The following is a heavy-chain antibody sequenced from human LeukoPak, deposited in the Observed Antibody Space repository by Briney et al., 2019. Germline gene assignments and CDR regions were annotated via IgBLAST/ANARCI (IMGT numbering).Heavy chain of an antibody. CDR3: ARGYFGDYVLDT. J-gene: IGHJ5*02. D-gene: IGHD4-17*01. CDR2: INPNSGGT. CDR1: GYRVRDHY. Sequence: GASVKISCKAYGYRVRDHYIHWVRQAPGQGLEYLGWINPNSGGTNYAQKFQGRVTLTRDTSIDTAYIHLDSLTSDDTAVYFCARGYFGDYVLDTWGQGTLVTVSS. V-gene: IGHV1-2*02.